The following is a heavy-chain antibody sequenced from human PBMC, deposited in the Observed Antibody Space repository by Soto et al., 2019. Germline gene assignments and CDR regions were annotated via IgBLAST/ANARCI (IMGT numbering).Heavy chain of an antibody. V-gene: IGHV3-9*01. J-gene: IGHJ5*02. CDR2: ISWNSGSI. CDR1: GFTFDDYA. D-gene: IGHD5-12*01. Sequence: EVQLVESGGGLVQPGRSLRLSCAASGFTFDDYAMHWVRQAPGKGLEWVSGISWNSGSIGYADSVKGRFTISRDNAKNSLYLQMNSLRAEDTALYYCAKDNSYDLGNWFDPWGQGTLVTVSS. CDR3: AKDNSYDLGNWFDP.